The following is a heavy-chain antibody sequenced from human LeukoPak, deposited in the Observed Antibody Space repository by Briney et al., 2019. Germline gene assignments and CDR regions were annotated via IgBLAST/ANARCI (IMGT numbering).Heavy chain of an antibody. CDR2: INTSGST. CDR1: GGSISSDSFY. Sequence: SETLPLTCTVSGGSISSDSFYWSWIRQPAGEGLEWIGRINTSGSTNYNPSLKGRVTISVDTSKNQFSLKVNSVTAADTAVYHCAASSRGALVSLYAYWGQGTLVTVSS. D-gene: IGHD3-16*02. CDR3: AASSRGALVSLYAY. V-gene: IGHV4-61*02. J-gene: IGHJ4*02.